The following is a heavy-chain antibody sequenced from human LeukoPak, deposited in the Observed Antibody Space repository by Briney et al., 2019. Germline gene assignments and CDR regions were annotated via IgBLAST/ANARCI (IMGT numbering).Heavy chain of an antibody. V-gene: IGHV1-3*01. CDR2: INAGNGNT. CDR3: ARARGERIQLWLGHWFDP. CDR1: GYTFTSYA. D-gene: IGHD5-18*01. Sequence: ASVKVSCKASGYTFTSYAMHWVRQAPGQRLEWMGWINAGNGNTKYSQKFQGRVTITRDTSASTAYMELSSLRSEDTAVYYCARARGERIQLWLGHWFDPWGQGTLVTVSS. J-gene: IGHJ5*02.